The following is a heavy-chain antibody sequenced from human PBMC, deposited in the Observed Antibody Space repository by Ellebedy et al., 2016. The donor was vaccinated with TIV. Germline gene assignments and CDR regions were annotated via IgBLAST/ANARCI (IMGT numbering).Heavy chain of an antibody. V-gene: IGHV4-34*01. J-gene: IGHJ4*02. CDR1: VGSLSGYL. CDR3: AAWKLQQPKVVY. CDR2: TDHSGGT. D-gene: IGHD6-13*01. Sequence: SETLSLXCAVDVGSLSGYLWTWIRQPRTKGLEWIGETDHSGGTKINTSLKSRVTISLDTSQNQLSLKLSSVTAADTAMYYCAAWKLQQPKVVYWGQGTLVTVSS.